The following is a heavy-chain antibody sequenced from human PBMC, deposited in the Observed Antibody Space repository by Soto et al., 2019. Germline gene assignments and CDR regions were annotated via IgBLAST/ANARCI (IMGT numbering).Heavy chain of an antibody. D-gene: IGHD6-19*01. CDR3: ARGPWGGWYQDY. Sequence: ASVKVSCKASGYTFTGYYMHWVRQAPGQGLEWMGWVNPNSGGTNYAQKFQGWVTMTRDTSISTAYMELSRLRSDDTAVYYCARGPWGGWYQDYWGQGTLVTVSS. CDR2: VNPNSGGT. V-gene: IGHV1-2*04. CDR1: GYTFTGYY. J-gene: IGHJ4*02.